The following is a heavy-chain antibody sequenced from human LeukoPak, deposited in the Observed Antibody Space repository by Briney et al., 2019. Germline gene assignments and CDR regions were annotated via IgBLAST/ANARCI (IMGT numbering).Heavy chain of an antibody. CDR1: GFTVSSNY. V-gene: IGHV3-53*01. D-gene: IGHD2-2*01. J-gene: IGHJ4*02. CDR2: IYSDGTT. Sequence: AGGSLRLSCAASGFTVSSNYMSWVRQAPGMGLEWVSIIYSDGTTYYVDSVKGRFTISRDNSKNTLYLQMNSLRAEDTAVYYCARWFCSSASCYYDYWGQGTLVTVSS. CDR3: ARWFCSSASCYYDY.